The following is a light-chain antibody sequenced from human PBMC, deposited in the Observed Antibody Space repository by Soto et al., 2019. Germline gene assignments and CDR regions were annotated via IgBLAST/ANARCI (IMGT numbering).Light chain of an antibody. Sequence: QSVRNQPASVSGSPGQSITISCTGNSSDVGGYNYVSWYQQHPGKAPKLMIYDVSNRPSGVSNRFSGSKSGNTASLTISGLQAEDEADYYCSSSTSSSTVLGTGTRSPS. CDR3: SSSTSSSTV. CDR1: SSDVGGYNY. V-gene: IGLV2-14*01. CDR2: DVS. J-gene: IGLJ1*01.